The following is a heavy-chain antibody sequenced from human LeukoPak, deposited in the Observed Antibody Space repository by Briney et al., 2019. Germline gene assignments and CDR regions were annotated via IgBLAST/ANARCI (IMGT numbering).Heavy chain of an antibody. CDR1: GGSISSGGYS. J-gene: IGHJ4*02. V-gene: IGHV4-30-2*01. CDR2: INHSGST. CDR3: ARPLGSGSYFDY. Sequence: SETLSLTCAVSGGSISSGGYSWSWIRQPPGKGLEWIGEINHSGSTNYNPSLKSRVTISVDTSKNQFSLKLSSVTAADTAVYYCARPLGSGSYFDYWGQGTLVTVSS. D-gene: IGHD1-26*01.